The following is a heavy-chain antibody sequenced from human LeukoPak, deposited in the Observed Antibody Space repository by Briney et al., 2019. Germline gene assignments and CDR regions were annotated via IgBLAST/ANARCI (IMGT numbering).Heavy chain of an antibody. CDR2: IYYSGST. D-gene: IGHD6-13*01. CDR1: GGSLSSYY. V-gene: IGHV4-59*01. Sequence: PSETLSLTCTVSGGSLSSYYWTWIRQSPGKGLEWIGYIYYSGSTNYNPSLKSRVTISVDTSKNQFSLKLSSVTAADTAVYYCARSAGTPMNWFDPWGQGTLVTVSS. J-gene: IGHJ5*02. CDR3: ARSAGTPMNWFDP.